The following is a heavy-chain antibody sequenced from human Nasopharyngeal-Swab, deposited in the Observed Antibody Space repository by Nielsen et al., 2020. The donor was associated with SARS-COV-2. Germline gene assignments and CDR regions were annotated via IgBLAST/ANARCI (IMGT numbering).Heavy chain of an antibody. CDR3: ARGQQWLVAVVGAFDI. CDR1: GFTVSSKY. CDR2: IYSGGST. J-gene: IGHJ3*02. Sequence: GGSLRLSCAASGFTVSSKYMRWVRRAPGEGLEWVSVIYSGGSTYYADSVKGRFTISRDNSKNTLYLQMNSLRAEDTAVYYCARGQQWLVAVVGAFDIWGQGTMVTVSS. D-gene: IGHD6-19*01. V-gene: IGHV3-53*01.